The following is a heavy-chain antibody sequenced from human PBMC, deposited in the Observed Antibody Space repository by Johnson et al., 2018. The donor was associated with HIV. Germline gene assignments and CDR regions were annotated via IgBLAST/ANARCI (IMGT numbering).Heavy chain of an antibody. CDR2: ISWNSGSI. V-gene: IGHV3-9*01. CDR3: ARGGIAAAGDAFDI. CDR1: GFTFDDYA. D-gene: IGHD6-13*01. J-gene: IGHJ3*02. Sequence: QLVESGGGLVQPGRSLRLSCAGSGFTFDDYAMHWVRQAPGKGLEWVSGISWNSGSIGYADSMKGRFTISRDNAKNSLYLQMNSLRAEDTAVYYCARGGIAAAGDAFDIWGQGTMVTVSS.